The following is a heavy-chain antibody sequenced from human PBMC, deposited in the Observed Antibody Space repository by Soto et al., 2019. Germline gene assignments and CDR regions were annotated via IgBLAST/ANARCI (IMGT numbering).Heavy chain of an antibody. D-gene: IGHD1-1*01. CDR3: ARVQGNWNQIDN. V-gene: IGHV4-30-4*01. CDR2: INHIGST. CDR1: GGSISSGDHY. J-gene: IGHJ4*02. Sequence: QVQLQESGPGLVKPSQTLSLTCTVSGGSISSGDHYWSWIRQPPGKGLEWIGYINHIGSTYYNPSLKSRVIISVDTSKNQFSLKLSSVTATDTAVYYCARVQGNWNQIDNWGQGTLVTVPS.